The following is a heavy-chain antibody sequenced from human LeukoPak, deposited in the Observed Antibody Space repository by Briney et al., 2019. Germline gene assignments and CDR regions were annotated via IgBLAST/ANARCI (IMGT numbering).Heavy chain of an antibody. Sequence: SGPALVKPTQTLTLTCNFSGFSLSTQRIRVSWIRQTPGKALEWLARTDWDDDKFYSTSLRTRLTISKDTSKNQVVLTMTNMDPADTGTYYCARYSRGWDYMDVWGKGTTVTVSS. J-gene: IGHJ6*03. CDR2: TDWDDDK. D-gene: IGHD6-19*01. CDR1: GFSLSTQRIR. V-gene: IGHV2-70*04. CDR3: ARYSRGWDYMDV.